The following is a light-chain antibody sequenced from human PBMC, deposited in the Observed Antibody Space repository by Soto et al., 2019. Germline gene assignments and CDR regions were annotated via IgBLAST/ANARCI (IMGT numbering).Light chain of an antibody. V-gene: IGLV1-40*01. CDR1: SSNIGAGYD. Sequence: QLVLTQPPSVSGAPGQRVTISCTGSSSNIGAGYDVHWYQQLPGTAPKFLIYGNSNRPSGVPDRFSGSKSGTSASLAITGLQAEDEADYYCQSYDSSLSVVFGGGTQLTVL. J-gene: IGLJ2*01. CDR3: QSYDSSLSVV. CDR2: GNS.